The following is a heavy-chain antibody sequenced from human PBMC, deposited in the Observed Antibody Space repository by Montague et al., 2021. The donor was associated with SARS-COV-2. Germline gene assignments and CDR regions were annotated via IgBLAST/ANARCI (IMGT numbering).Heavy chain of an antibody. CDR3: ARGMIRGVTTPFDY. CDR1: GFSLSTSGMC. Sequence: LVKPTQTLTLTCTFSGFSLSTSGMCVGWIRQPPGKELEWIGNIYYSGTTYYNPSLQSRGTISVDTSKDHLSLRLSSVTATDTAVYFCARGMIRGVTTPFDYWGQGSQVTVSS. J-gene: IGHJ4*02. V-gene: IGHV4-39*02. D-gene: IGHD3-10*01. CDR2: IYYSGTT.